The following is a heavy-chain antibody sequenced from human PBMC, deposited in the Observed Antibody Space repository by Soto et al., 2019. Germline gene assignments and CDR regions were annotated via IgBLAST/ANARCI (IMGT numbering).Heavy chain of an antibody. J-gene: IGHJ4*02. CDR2: INAGNGNT. CDR1: GYTFTSYA. V-gene: IGHV1-3*01. D-gene: IGHD1-7*01. Sequence: ASVKVSCKASGYTFTSYAMRWVRQAPGQRLEWMGWINAGNGNTKYSQKFQGRVTITRDTSASTAYMELSSLRSEDTAVYYCARPLRTGTLSYWGQGTLVTVSS. CDR3: ARPLRTGTLSY.